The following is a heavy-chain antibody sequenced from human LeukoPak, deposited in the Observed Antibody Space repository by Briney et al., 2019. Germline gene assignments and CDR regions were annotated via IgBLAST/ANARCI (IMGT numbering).Heavy chain of an antibody. CDR1: GGSFSGYY. CDR2: INHSGST. J-gene: IGHJ4*02. D-gene: IGHD3-22*01. CDR3: ASIFGLDYYDSSGQFDY. V-gene: IGHV4-34*01. Sequence: SETLSLTCAVYGGSFSGYYWSWIRQPPGKGLEWIGEINHSGSTNYNPSLKSRVIISIDTSKSQFSLKLTSVTAADTAIYYCASIFGLDYYDSSGQFDYWGQGTLVTVSS.